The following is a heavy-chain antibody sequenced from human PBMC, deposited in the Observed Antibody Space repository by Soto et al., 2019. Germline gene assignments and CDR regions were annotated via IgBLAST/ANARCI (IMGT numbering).Heavy chain of an antibody. CDR2: IYYSGTS. V-gene: IGHV4-39*01. Sequence: QLQLQESGPGLVKPSETLSLTCTVSGGSISDDTYYWGWIRQPPGKGLEWIGSIYYSGTSSYNPSLKSRVTMSVDTAKKRLSLRLSSVTAADTAVYYCARLHCDSPNCVPLDPWGQGTLVFVSS. D-gene: IGHD2-2*01. CDR3: ARLHCDSPNCVPLDP. CDR1: GGSISDDTYY. J-gene: IGHJ5*02.